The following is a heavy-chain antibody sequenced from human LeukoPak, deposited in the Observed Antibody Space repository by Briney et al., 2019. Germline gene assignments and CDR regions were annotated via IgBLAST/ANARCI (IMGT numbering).Heavy chain of an antibody. CDR2: VHFSGDI. D-gene: IGHD3-9*01. J-gene: IGHJ5*02. Sequence: PSETLSLTRTVSGGSLNFKTNSWAWVRQPPGRSLEWIGAVHFSGDIYYNPSVMSRVTISVDRSKNQYFLRLNSLTATDTAIYYCARLPTGYPNWFDAWGRGILVTVSS. V-gene: IGHV4-39*01. CDR3: ARLPTGYPNWFDA. CDR1: GGSLNFKTNS.